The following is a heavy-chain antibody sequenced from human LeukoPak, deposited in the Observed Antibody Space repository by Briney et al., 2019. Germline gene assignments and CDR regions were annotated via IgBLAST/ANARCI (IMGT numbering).Heavy chain of an antibody. CDR3: ARDATVGVPGTLYFDH. V-gene: IGHV3-48*03. CDR2: IDATSGTI. CDR1: GFSFSTYE. D-gene: IGHD6-19*01. Sequence: PGGSLRLSCAASGFSFSTYEMNWVRQAPGQGLELVSYIDATSGTIHYGDSVKGRFTISRDNAKNSLYLQMNSLRVEDTAVNYCARDATVGVPGTLYFDHWGQGILVTVSS. J-gene: IGHJ4*02.